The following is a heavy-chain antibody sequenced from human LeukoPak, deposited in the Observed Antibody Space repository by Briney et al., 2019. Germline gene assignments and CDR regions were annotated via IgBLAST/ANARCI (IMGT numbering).Heavy chain of an antibody. CDR1: GYTFTGYY. CDR3: ARVPTWIPLWLIAY. CDR2: INPNSGGT. D-gene: IGHD5-18*01. J-gene: IGHJ4*02. Sequence: GASVKVSCKASGYTFTGYYMHWVRQAPGQGLEWMGWINPNSGGTNYAQTFQGRVTMTRDTSISTAYMELSRLRSDDTALYYSARVPTWIPLWLIAYWGQGTLVTLSS. V-gene: IGHV1-2*02.